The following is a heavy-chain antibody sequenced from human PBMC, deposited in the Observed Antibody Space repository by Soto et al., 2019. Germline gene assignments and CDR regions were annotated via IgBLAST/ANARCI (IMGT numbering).Heavy chain of an antibody. CDR1: AFTFSTYA. Sequence: QVQLVESGGGVVQPGRSLRLSCAASAFTFSTYAMHWVRQAPGKGPEWVAVIAYDGSNKYYPDSVKGRFTVSRDNSKNTLYLQMNRLRAEATAVYYCARSLSSGWSFFDYCGHVTLVTVSS. CDR2: IAYDGSNK. J-gene: IGHJ4*01. CDR3: ARSLSSGWSFFDY. D-gene: IGHD6-19*01. V-gene: IGHV3-30-3*01.